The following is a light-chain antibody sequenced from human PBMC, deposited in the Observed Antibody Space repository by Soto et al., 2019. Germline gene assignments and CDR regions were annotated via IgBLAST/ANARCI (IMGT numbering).Light chain of an antibody. V-gene: IGKV3-20*01. Sequence: EIVLTQSPGTLSLSPGERATLSCRASHSVTSRYLAWYQQKPGQAPRLLIYGASRRAIGIPDRFSGSGSATDFTLTISRVEPEDFAVYFCQQDGNAPKTFGQGTKVETK. CDR2: GAS. CDR3: QQDGNAPKT. J-gene: IGKJ1*01. CDR1: HSVTSRY.